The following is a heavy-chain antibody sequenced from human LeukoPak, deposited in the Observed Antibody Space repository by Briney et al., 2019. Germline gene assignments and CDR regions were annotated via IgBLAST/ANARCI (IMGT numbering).Heavy chain of an antibody. J-gene: IGHJ4*02. CDR1: GGSISSYY. CDR3: ARDHWGDGSYFDY. Sequence: SETLSLTCTVSGGSISSYYWSWIRQPLGKGLEWIGYIYYSGSTNYNPSLKSRVTISVDTSKNQFSLKLSSVTAADTAVYYCARDHWGDGSYFDYWGQGTLVTVSS. CDR2: IYYSGST. V-gene: IGHV4-59*01. D-gene: IGHD7-27*01.